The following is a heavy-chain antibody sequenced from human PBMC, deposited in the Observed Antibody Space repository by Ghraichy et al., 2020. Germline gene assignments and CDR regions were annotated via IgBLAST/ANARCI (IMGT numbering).Heavy chain of an antibody. CDR2: IYYSGST. V-gene: IGHV4-39*01. Sequence: SETLSLTCTVSGGSISSSSYYWGWIRQPPGKGLEWILNIYYSGSTYYNPSLKSRVTISVDTSKNQFSLKLSSVTTADTAVYYCARQGWQNWFDPWGQGTLVTVSS. D-gene: IGHD2-15*01. CDR3: ARQGWQNWFDP. CDR1: GGSISSSSYY. J-gene: IGHJ5*02.